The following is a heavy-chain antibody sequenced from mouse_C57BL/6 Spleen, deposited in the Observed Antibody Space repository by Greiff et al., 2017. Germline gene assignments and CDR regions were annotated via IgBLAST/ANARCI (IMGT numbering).Heavy chain of an antibody. D-gene: IGHD1-1*01. J-gene: IGHJ4*01. Sequence: EVNLVESGGDLVKPGGSLKLSCAASGFTFSSYGMSWVRQTPDKRLEWVATISSGGSYTYYPDSVKGRFTISRDNAKNTLYLQMSSLKSEDTAMYYCARLGYYGSSYDYYAMDYWGQGTSVTVSS. CDR3: ARLGYYGSSYDYYAMDY. V-gene: IGHV5-6*01. CDR1: GFTFSSYG. CDR2: ISSGGSYT.